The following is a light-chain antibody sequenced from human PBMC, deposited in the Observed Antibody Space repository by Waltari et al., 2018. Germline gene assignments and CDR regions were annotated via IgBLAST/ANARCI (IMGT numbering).Light chain of an antibody. CDR2: EVS. CDR1: SSDVGGYNF. J-gene: IGLJ3*02. CDR3: SSFTGSNNWV. V-gene: IGLV2-8*01. Sequence: QSALTQPPSASGSPGQSVTISCTGTSSDVGGYNFVSWYQQHPGKAPKLMIHEVSKRPSGVTDRFSGSKSGNTASLTVSGLQAEDEADFYCSSFTGSNNWVFGGGTKVTVL.